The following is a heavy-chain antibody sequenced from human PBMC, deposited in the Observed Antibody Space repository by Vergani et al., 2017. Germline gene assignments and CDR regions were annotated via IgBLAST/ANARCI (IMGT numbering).Heavy chain of an antibody. CDR2: IWYDGSKE. J-gene: IGHJ3*02. CDR1: GFTLSSHA. CDR3: ARDRLELYCGVDCNILGAFDI. Sequence: QVQLEESGGGVVQPGRSLRLSCAGSGFTLSSHAMHWVRQAPGKGLEWVAFIWYDGSKEYYADSVKGRFTISRDNSKNTLYLQMNSLRAEDTAVYYCARDRLELYCGVDCNILGAFDIWGQGTMVTVSS. D-gene: IGHD2-21*01. V-gene: IGHV3-30*19.